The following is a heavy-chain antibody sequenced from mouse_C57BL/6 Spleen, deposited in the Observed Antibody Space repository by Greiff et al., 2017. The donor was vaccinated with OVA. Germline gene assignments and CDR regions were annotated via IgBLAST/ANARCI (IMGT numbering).Heavy chain of an antibody. J-gene: IGHJ1*03. CDR2: IDPNSGGT. V-gene: IGHV1-72*01. D-gene: IGHD1-1*01. CDR1: GYTFTSYW. CDR3: ASTDYYGSSYSYWYWGV. Sequence: QVQLQQPGAELVKPGASVKLSCKASGYTFTSYWMHWVKQRPGRGLEWIGRIDPNSGGTTYNEKFKSKAILTVDKPSSTAYMQLSSLTSEDYAVYDCASTDYYGSSYSYWYWGVWGTGTTVTVTS.